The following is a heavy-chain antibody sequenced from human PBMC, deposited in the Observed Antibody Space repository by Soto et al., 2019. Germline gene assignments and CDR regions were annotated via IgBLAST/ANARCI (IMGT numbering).Heavy chain of an antibody. J-gene: IGHJ4*02. CDR3: ARENSYFDY. Sequence: QIQLLQSGAEVKKPGASVKVTCKASGYTFRNFGIGWVRQAPGQGLEGMGWISAYNANANYAQKFQGRLTMTADTSTSTAYMELRSLRSDDTAVYYCARENSYFDYWGQGTLVTVSS. V-gene: IGHV1-18*01. CDR1: GYTFRNFG. CDR2: ISAYNANA.